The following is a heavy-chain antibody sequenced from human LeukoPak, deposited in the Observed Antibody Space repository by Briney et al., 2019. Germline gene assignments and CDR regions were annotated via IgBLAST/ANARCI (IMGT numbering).Heavy chain of an antibody. CDR2: ISYDGSNK. D-gene: IGHD2-8*01. Sequence: PGGSLRLSCAASGFTFSSYAMHWVRQAPGKGLEWVAVISYDGSNKYYADSVKGRFTISRDNSKNTLYLQMNSLRAEDTAVYYCARVGSYYDAFDIWGQGTMVTVSS. V-gene: IGHV3-30-3*01. CDR3: ARVGSYYDAFDI. CDR1: GFTFSSYA. J-gene: IGHJ3*02.